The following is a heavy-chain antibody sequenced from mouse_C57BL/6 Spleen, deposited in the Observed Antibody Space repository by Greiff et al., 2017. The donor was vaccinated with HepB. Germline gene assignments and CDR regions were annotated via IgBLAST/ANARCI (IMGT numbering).Heavy chain of an antibody. V-gene: IGHV1-82*01. J-gene: IGHJ2*01. Sequence: QVQLQQSGPELVKPGASVKISCKASGYAFSSSWMNWVKQRPGKGLEWIGRIYPGDGDTNYNGKFKGKATLTADKSSSTAYMQLSSLTSEDSAVYFCARIGSSLGYFDYWGQGTTLTVSS. CDR1: GYAFSSSW. D-gene: IGHD1-1*01. CDR3: ARIGSSLGYFDY. CDR2: IYPGDGDT.